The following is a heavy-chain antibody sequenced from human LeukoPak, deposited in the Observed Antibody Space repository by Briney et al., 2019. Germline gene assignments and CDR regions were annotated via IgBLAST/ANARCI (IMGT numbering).Heavy chain of an antibody. V-gene: IGHV1-69*02. CDR1: GGTFSSYT. CDR3: ATRRGYSNSGLLDY. Sequence: SVKVSCKASGGTFSSYTISWVRQAPGQGLEWMGRIIPILGIANYAQKFQGRVTITADKSTSTAYMELSSLRSEDTAVYYCATRRGYSNSGLLDYSGQGTLVTVSS. CDR2: IIPILGIA. D-gene: IGHD4-11*01. J-gene: IGHJ4*02.